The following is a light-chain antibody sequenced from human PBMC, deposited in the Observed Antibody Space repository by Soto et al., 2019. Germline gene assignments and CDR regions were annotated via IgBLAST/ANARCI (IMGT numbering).Light chain of an antibody. Sequence: QSVLTQPPSASGSPGQSVAISCTGTSSDVGGYNYVSWYQQHPGKAPKLLIYSNNQRPSGVPDRFSGSKSGTAASLAISGLRSEDEADYYCAAWDDSLSGVVLGGGTKLTVL. CDR3: AAWDDSLSGVV. V-gene: IGLV1-47*02. CDR2: SNN. CDR1: SSDVGGYNY. J-gene: IGLJ2*01.